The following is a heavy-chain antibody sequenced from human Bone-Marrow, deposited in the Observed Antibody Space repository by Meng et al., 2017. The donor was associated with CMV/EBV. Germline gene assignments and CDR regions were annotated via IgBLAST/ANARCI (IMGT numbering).Heavy chain of an antibody. D-gene: IGHD2-2*01. V-gene: IGHV3-30*02. Sequence: GGSLRLSCAASGFTFSSYGMHWVRQAPGKGLEWVAFIRYDGRNKYYADSVKGRFTISRDNSKNSLYLQMNSLRAEDTAVYYCARDRIVVVPAADHYYYYGMDVWGQGTTVTVSS. J-gene: IGHJ6*02. CDR2: IRYDGRNK. CDR3: ARDRIVVVPAADHYYYYGMDV. CDR1: GFTFSSYG.